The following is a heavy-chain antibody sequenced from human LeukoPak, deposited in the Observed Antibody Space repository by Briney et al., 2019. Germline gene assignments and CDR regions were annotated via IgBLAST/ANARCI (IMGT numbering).Heavy chain of an antibody. D-gene: IGHD3-10*01. J-gene: IGHJ4*02. CDR2: IHTSGTT. V-gene: IGHV4-4*07. CDR3: ARDAKYYYGSRTYFFFEY. Sequence: SETLSLTCTVSGDSFSTYYWSWIRQPAGKGLEWIGHIHTSGTTNYNPSLKSRVTMSIDTSKNQFSLKLSSITAADTAVYYCARDAKYYYGSRTYFFFEYWGQGTLLTVSS. CDR1: GDSFSTYY.